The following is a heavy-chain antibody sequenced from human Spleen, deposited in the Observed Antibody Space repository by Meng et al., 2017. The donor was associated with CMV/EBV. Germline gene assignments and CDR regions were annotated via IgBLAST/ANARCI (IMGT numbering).Heavy chain of an antibody. CDR3: ARVGEGIVVVPAAIGGDY. V-gene: IGHV1-2*02. CDR2: INPNSGGT. D-gene: IGHD2-2*02. CDR1: GYTFTGYY. Sequence: ASVKVSCKASGYTFTGYYMHWVRQAPGQGLEWMGWINPNSGGTNYAQKFQGRVTMTRDTSISTAYMELRSLRSDDTAVYYCARVGEGIVVVPAAIGGDYWGQGTLVTVSS. J-gene: IGHJ4*02.